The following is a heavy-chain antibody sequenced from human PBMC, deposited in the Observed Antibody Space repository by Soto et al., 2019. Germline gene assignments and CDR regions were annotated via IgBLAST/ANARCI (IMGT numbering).Heavy chain of an antibody. CDR2: IYWDDDK. CDR3: AHRLWRYYGSGSFDY. Sequence: QITLKESGPTLVKPTQTLTLTCTFSGFSLSTSGVGVGWIRQPPRKALEWLALIYWDDDKRYSPSLKSRLTITKDTSKNQVVLTMTNMDPVDTATYYFAHRLWRYYGSGSFDYWGQGTLVTVSS. J-gene: IGHJ4*02. D-gene: IGHD3-10*01. CDR1: GFSLSTSGVG. V-gene: IGHV2-5*02.